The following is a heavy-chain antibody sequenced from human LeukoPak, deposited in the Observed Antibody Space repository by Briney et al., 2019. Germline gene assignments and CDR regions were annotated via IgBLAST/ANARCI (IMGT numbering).Heavy chain of an antibody. CDR1: GGSISSYY. Sequence: SETLSLTRTVSGGSISSYYWSWIRQPPGKGLEWIGYIYTSGSTNYNPSLKSRVTVSVDTSKNQFSLKLSSVTAADTAVYYCARHGVSGSSSGGFDYWGQGTLVTVSS. CDR3: ARHGVSGSSSGGFDY. CDR2: IYTSGST. D-gene: IGHD1-26*01. J-gene: IGHJ4*02. V-gene: IGHV4-4*09.